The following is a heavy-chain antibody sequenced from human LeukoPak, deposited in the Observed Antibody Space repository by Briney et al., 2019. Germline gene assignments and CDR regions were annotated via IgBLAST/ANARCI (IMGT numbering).Heavy chain of an antibody. D-gene: IGHD3-22*01. J-gene: IGHJ3*02. CDR1: GFTFSSYA. Sequence: GRSLRLSCAASGFTFSSYAMLWVRQAPGKGLEWVAVISYDGSNKYYADSVKGRFTISRDNSKNTLYLQMNSLRAEDTAVYYCARVNLRVVVGAFDIWGQGTMVTVSS. CDR3: ARVNLRVVVGAFDI. V-gene: IGHV3-30-3*01. CDR2: ISYDGSNK.